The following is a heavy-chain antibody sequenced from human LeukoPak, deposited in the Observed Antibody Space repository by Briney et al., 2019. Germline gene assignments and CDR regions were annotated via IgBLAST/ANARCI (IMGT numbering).Heavy chain of an antibody. CDR3: ARGSSSSWYYYYYYYMDV. CDR1: GYTFTSYD. D-gene: IGHD6-13*01. CDR2: MNPNSGNT. J-gene: IGHJ6*03. V-gene: IGHV1-8*03. Sequence: ASVKVSCKASGYTFTSYDINWVRQATGQGLEWMGWMNPNSGNTGYAQKFQGRVTITRNTSISTAYVELSSLRSEDTAVYYCARGSSSSWYYYYYYYMDVWGKGTTVTVSS.